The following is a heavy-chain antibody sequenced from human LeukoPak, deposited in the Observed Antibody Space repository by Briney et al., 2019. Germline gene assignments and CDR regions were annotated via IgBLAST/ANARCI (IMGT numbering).Heavy chain of an antibody. D-gene: IGHD6-19*01. CDR3: ARDRRYSSGWYYFDY. Sequence: GGSLRLSCAASGFTFSSYSMNWVRQAPGKGLEWVSSISSSSSYIYYADSVKGRFTISRDNAKNSLYLQMNSLRAEDTAVYYCARDRRYSSGWYYFDYWGQGTLVTVSS. CDR2: ISSSSSYI. V-gene: IGHV3-21*01. CDR1: GFTFSSYS. J-gene: IGHJ4*02.